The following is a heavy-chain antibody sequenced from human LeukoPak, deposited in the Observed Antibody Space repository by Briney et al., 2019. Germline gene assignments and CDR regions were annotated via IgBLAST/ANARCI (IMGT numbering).Heavy chain of an antibody. V-gene: IGHV3-30-3*01. Sequence: GGSLRLSCVASGFSFSAYAMHWVRQAPGKGLDWVAITSQDVRNNFYADSVQGRFTISRDNSKNTVYLQMNRPRVEDTAVYFCARDKGEGIYYFYMDVWGKGTTVTVSS. CDR2: TSQDVRNN. J-gene: IGHJ6*03. D-gene: IGHD3-16*01. CDR3: ARDKGEGIYYFYMDV. CDR1: GFSFSAYA.